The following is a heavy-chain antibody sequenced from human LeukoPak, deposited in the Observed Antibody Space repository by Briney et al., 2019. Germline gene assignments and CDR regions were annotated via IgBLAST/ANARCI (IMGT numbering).Heavy chain of an antibody. V-gene: IGHV1-18*01. J-gene: IGHJ6*03. CDR1: GYTFTSYG. D-gene: IGHD2-2*01. Sequence: ASVKVSCKASGYTFTSYGISWVRQAPGQGLEWMGWISAYNGNTNYAQKLQGRVTMTTDTSTSTAYMELRSLRSDDTAVYYCARVGVGYCSSTSCPRHYYYYYMDVWGKGTTVTVSS. CDR3: ARVGVGYCSSTSCPRHYYYYYMDV. CDR2: ISAYNGNT.